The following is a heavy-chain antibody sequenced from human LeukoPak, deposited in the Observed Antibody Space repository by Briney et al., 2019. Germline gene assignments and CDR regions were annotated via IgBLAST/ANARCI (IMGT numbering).Heavy chain of an antibody. D-gene: IGHD3-16*01. V-gene: IGHV3-9*01. CDR2: ISWNSGSI. CDR3: ARGGMGPSGGIQH. J-gene: IGHJ1*01. Sequence: PGGSLRLSCAASGFTFDDYAMHWVRQAPGKGLEWVSGISWNSGSIGYADSVKGRFTISRDNAKNSLYLEMNSLRVEDTAVYYCARGGMGPSGGIQHWGQGTLVTVSS. CDR1: GFTFDDYA.